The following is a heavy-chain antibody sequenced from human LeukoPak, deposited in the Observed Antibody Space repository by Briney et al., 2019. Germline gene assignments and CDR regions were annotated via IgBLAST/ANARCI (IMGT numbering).Heavy chain of an antibody. D-gene: IGHD6-6*01. Sequence: PGGSLRLSCAASGFTFSSYSMNWVRQAPGKGLEWVSYISSSGSTIYYADSVKGRFTISRDNAKNSLYLQMNSLRAEDTAVYYCARAGYSSSLWYYYYMDVWGKGTTVTVSS. J-gene: IGHJ6*03. CDR3: ARAGYSSSLWYYYYMDV. CDR2: ISSSGSTI. V-gene: IGHV3-48*04. CDR1: GFTFSSYS.